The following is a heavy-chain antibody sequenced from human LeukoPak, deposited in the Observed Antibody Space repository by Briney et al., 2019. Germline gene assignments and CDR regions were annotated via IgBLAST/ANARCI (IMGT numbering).Heavy chain of an antibody. D-gene: IGHD3-22*01. CDR1: GGTFSSYA. CDR2: IIPIFGTA. V-gene: IGHV1-69*05. J-gene: IGHJ4*02. Sequence: ASVKVSCKASGGTFSSYAISWVRQAPGQGLEWMGRIIPIFGTANYAQEFQGRVTITTDESTSTAYMELSSLRSEDTAVYYCARDTHYYDSTPYYFDYWGQGTLVTVSS. CDR3: ARDTHYYDSTPYYFDY.